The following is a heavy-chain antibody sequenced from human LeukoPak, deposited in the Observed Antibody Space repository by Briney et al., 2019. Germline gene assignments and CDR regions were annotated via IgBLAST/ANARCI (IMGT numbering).Heavy chain of an antibody. Sequence: PGRSLRLSCAASGFRFDEYGIHWVRQGPGKGLEWVSGISWNNGSIGYADSVKGRFTISRDNAKNYLYLQMDSLRPEDTALYYCTRDSRWLQLYIRGAFFDLWGQGTPVTVSS. CDR3: TRDSRWLQLYIRGAFFDL. D-gene: IGHD5-24*01. V-gene: IGHV3-9*01. CDR2: ISWNNGSI. J-gene: IGHJ4*02. CDR1: GFRFDEYG.